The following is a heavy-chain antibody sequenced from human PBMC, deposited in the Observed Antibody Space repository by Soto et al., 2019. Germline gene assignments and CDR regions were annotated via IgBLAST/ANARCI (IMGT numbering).Heavy chain of an antibody. Sequence: PGGSMRLSCTASGFTFGNYAMNWVRQAPGKGLEWVSSISGNSGNTYFADSVKGRFTISRDIADNTLHLQMNNLRVEDTAVYYCAREPRYCRGGSCSITGDAFDIWGQGTMVTVSS. CDR2: ISGNSGNT. J-gene: IGHJ3*02. V-gene: IGHV3-23*01. CDR1: GFTFGNYA. D-gene: IGHD2-15*01. CDR3: AREPRYCRGGSCSITGDAFDI.